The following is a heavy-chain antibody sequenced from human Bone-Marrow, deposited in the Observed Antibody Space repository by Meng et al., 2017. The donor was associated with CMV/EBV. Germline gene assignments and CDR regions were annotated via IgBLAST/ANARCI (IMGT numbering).Heavy chain of an antibody. Sequence: ASVKVSCKASGYTFTSYYMHWVRQAPGQGLEWMGIINPSGGSTSYAQKFQGRVTMTRDTSTSTAYMELSSLRSEDTAVYYCARGGVKYSSSWRYYYYGMDVWGQGTTVTVSS. CDR1: GYTFTSYY. D-gene: IGHD6-13*01. CDR2: INPSGGST. J-gene: IGHJ6*02. CDR3: ARGGVKYSSSWRYYYYGMDV. V-gene: IGHV1-46*01.